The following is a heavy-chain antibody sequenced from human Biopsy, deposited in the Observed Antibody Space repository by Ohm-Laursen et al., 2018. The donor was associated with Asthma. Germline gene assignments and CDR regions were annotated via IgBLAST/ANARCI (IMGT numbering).Heavy chain of an antibody. CDR3: TRDAWELQKPYAYYFDY. J-gene: IGHJ4*02. Sequence: SLRLSCAASGFTFSSYAMHWVRQAPGKGLEWVAVISYDGSNKYYADSVKGRFTISRDNSKNTLYLQMNSLRAEDTAVYYCTRDAWELQKPYAYYFDYWGQGTLVTVSS. V-gene: IGHV3-30-3*01. CDR1: GFTFSSYA. D-gene: IGHD1-26*01. CDR2: ISYDGSNK.